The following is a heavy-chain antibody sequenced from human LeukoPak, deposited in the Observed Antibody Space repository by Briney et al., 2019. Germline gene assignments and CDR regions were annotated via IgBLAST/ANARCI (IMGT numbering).Heavy chain of an antibody. D-gene: IGHD6-13*01. Sequence: GGSLRLSCAASGFTFSDYMSWIRQAPGKGLEWISYISTTGNTIYYADSVKGRFTISRDNAKNSLYLQMNSLRAEDTAVYYCASSLAAEEYDYWGQGTLVTVSS. CDR1: GFTFSDY. CDR3: ASSLAAEEYDY. J-gene: IGHJ4*02. CDR2: ISTTGNTI. V-gene: IGHV3-11*04.